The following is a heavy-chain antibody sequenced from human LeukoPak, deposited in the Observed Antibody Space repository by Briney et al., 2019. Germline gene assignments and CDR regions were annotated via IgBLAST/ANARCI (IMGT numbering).Heavy chain of an antibody. CDR1: GGSISSYY. V-gene: IGHV4-59*12. CDR3: ARVWSTPHPKSTS. Sequence: SETLSLTCTVSGGSISSYYWSWIRQPPGKGLEWIGYIYYSGSTNYNPSLKSRVTISVDTSKNQFSLKLSSVTAADTAVYYCARVWSTPHPKSTSGAQEPLVTVSS. CDR2: IYYSGST. D-gene: IGHD2-2*01. J-gene: IGHJ4*02.